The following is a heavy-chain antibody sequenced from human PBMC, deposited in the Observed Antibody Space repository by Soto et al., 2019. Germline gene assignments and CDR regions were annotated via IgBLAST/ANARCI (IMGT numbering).Heavy chain of an antibody. CDR2: ISGSGGST. CDR3: AKADCGGDCYSPDFDY. D-gene: IGHD2-21*02. J-gene: IGHJ4*02. V-gene: IGHV3-23*01. CDR1: GFTFSSYA. Sequence: GGSLRLSCAASGFTFSSYAMSWVRQAPGKGLEWVSAISGSGGSTYYADSVKGRFTISRDNSKNTLYLQMNSLRAEDTAVYYCAKADCGGDCYSPDFDYWGQGTLVTVSS.